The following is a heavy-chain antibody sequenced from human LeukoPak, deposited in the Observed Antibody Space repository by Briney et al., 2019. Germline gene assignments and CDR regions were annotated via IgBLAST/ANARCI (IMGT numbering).Heavy chain of an antibody. V-gene: IGHV4-39*07. D-gene: IGHD3-3*01. CDR2: IYYNGAT. CDR3: ARAYDFWSGYYINWFDP. CDR1: GASVSNSDYY. J-gene: IGHJ5*02. Sequence: SETLSLTCTVSGASVSNSDYYWGWIRQPPGKGLEWIGTIYYNGATYYNPSLKSRVTISVDTSKNQFSLKLSSVTAADTAVYYCARAYDFWSGYYINWFDPWGQGTLVTVSS.